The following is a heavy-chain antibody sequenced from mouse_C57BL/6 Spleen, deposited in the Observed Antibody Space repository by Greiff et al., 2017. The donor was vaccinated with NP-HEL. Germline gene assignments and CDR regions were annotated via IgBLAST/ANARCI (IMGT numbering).Heavy chain of an antibody. V-gene: IGHV14-3*01. CDR2: IDPANGNT. CDR3: AFYYYGSSSWFAY. J-gene: IGHJ3*01. Sequence: EVQLVESVAELVRPGASVKLSCTASGFNIKNTYMHWVKQRPEQGLEWIGRIDPANGNTKYAPKFQGKATITADTSSNTAYLQLSSLTSEDTAIYYCAFYYYGSSSWFAYWGQGTLVTVSA. CDR1: GFNIKNTY. D-gene: IGHD1-1*01.